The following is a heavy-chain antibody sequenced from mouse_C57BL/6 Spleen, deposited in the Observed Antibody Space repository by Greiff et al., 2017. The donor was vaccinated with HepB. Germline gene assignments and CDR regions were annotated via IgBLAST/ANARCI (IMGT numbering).Heavy chain of an antibody. D-gene: IGHD1-1*01. CDR1: GFTFSNYW. Sequence: EVKVEESGGGLVQPGGSMKLSCVASGFTFSNYWMNWVRQSPEKGLEWVAQIRLKSDNYATHYAESVKGRFTISRDDSKSSVYLQMNNLRAEDTGIYYCTGGTRRYFDVWGTGTTVTVSS. CDR3: TGGTRRYFDV. CDR2: IRLKSDNYAT. V-gene: IGHV6-3*01. J-gene: IGHJ1*03.